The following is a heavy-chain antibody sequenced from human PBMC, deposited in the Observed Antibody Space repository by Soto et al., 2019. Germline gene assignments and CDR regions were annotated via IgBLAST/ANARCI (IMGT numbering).Heavy chain of an antibody. CDR1: GFTFSSYW. CDR2: INSDGSST. CDR3: ARGIAAAGTSYYYYGMDV. D-gene: IGHD6-13*01. Sequence: PGGSLRLSCAASGFTFSSYWMHWVRQAPGKGLVWISRINSDGSSTSYADSVKGRFTISRDNAKNTLYLQMNSLRAEDTAVYYCARGIAAAGTSYYYYGMDVWGQGTTVTVSS. V-gene: IGHV3-74*01. J-gene: IGHJ6*02.